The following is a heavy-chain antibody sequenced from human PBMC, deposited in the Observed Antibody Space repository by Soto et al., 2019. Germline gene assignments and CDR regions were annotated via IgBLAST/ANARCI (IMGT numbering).Heavy chain of an antibody. CDR2: IVVGSGNT. CDR3: AASGDSSSWRRNDYYYYGMDV. J-gene: IGHJ6*02. Sequence: GASVKVSCKASGFTFTSSAVQWVRQARGQRLEWIGWIVVGSGNTNYAQKFQERVTITRDMSTSTAYMELSSLRSEDTAVYYCAASGDSSSWRRNDYYYYGMDVWGQGTTVTVSS. D-gene: IGHD6-13*01. V-gene: IGHV1-58*01. CDR1: GFTFTSSA.